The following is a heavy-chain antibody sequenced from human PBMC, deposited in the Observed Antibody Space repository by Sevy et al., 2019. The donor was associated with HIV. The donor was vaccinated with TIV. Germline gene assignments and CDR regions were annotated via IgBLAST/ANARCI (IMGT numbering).Heavy chain of an antibody. D-gene: IGHD2-15*01. CDR1: GFTFSSYS. CDR3: ARLARACSGGSCSPPPADAFDI. V-gene: IGHV3-48*02. CDR2: ISSSSSTI. J-gene: IGHJ3*02. Sequence: GGSLRLSCAASGFTFSSYSMNWVRQAPGKGLEWVSYISSSSSTIYYADSVKGRFTISRDNAKNSLYLQMNSLRDEDTAVYYCARLARACSGGSCSPPPADAFDIWGQGTMVTVSS.